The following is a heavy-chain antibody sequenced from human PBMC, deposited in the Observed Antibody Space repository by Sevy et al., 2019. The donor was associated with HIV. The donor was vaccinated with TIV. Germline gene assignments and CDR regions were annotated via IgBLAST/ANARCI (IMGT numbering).Heavy chain of an antibody. CDR1: GFALSDYE. D-gene: IGHD2-15*01. Sequence: GGSLRLSCAASGFALSDYEMHWVRQAPGKGLEWVAAISNAGDNKYFADSVKGRFTVSKDNSKNTLYLEMNSLRAEDTAVYYCAKAHADCSGGTCYTAHYYYDMDVWGRGTTVTVSS. CDR2: ISNAGDNK. V-gene: IGHV3-30*18. CDR3: AKAHADCSGGTCYTAHYYYDMDV. J-gene: IGHJ6*02.